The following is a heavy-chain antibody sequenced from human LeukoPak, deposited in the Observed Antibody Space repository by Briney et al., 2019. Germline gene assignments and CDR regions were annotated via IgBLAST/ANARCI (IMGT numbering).Heavy chain of an antibody. CDR1: GYAFTGYF. V-gene: IGHV1-2*02. J-gene: IGHJ5*02. CDR2: INPNSGGT. CDR3: ARDDCPSTTCSAGP. D-gene: IGHD2-2*01. Sequence: GASVTVSCKASGYAFTGYFIHWVRQAPGQGLEWMGWINPNSGGTVYAQKFQGRVTMTRDTSISTAYMELSRLRSDDTAVYYCARDDCPSTTCSAGPWGQGTLVTVSS.